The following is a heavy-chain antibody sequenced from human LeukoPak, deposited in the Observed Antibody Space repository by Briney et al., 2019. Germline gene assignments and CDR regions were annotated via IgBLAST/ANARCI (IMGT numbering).Heavy chain of an antibody. Sequence: PGGSLRLSCAASGFTVSTNYMNWVRQAPGKGLEWVSVIYSGGSTYYTDSVKGRFTISRDNSRNTLYLQMNALRAEDTAVYYCARLITMVRGFYFYYMDVWGKGTRVTVSS. V-gene: IGHV3-53*01. CDR2: IYSGGST. CDR3: ARLITMVRGFYFYYMDV. D-gene: IGHD3-10*01. J-gene: IGHJ6*03. CDR1: GFTVSTNY.